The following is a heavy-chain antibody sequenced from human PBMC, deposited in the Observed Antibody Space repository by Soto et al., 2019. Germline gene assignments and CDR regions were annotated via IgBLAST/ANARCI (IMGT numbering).Heavy chain of an antibody. J-gene: IGHJ4*02. CDR1: GGSISSGGYY. CDR3: AREGTNMVYGSGGSCSAPAIDY. D-gene: IGHD2-15*01. CDR2: IYYSGST. V-gene: IGHV4-31*03. Sequence: KASETLSLTCTVSGGSISSGGYYWSWIRQHPGKGLEWIGYIYYSGSTYYNPSLKSRVTISVDTSKNQFSLKLSSVTAADTAVYYCAREGTNMVYGSGGSCSAPAIDYGGQGTLVTVSS.